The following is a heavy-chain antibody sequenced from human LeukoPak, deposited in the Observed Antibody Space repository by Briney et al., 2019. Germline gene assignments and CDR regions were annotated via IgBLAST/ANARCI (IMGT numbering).Heavy chain of an antibody. J-gene: IGHJ4*02. Sequence: GGSLRLSCAASGFTFSSYAMSWVRQAPGKGLEWVSDISGSGENTNYADSVKGRFTMSRDNSRNMLYLQMNSLRDEDTAKYYCAKTVSGSYSYRGGDYWGQGTLVTVSS. CDR3: AKTVSGSYSYRGGDY. CDR1: GFTFSSYA. V-gene: IGHV3-23*01. CDR2: ISGSGENT. D-gene: IGHD3-16*02.